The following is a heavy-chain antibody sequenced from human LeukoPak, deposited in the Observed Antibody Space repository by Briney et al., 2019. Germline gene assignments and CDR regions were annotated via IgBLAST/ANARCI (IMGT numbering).Heavy chain of an antibody. CDR3: AREVSSGWYTSCYFDY. CDR1: GFTVSSNY. CDR2: IYSGGST. D-gene: IGHD6-19*01. V-gene: IGHV3-53*01. J-gene: IGHJ4*02. Sequence: GGSLRLSCAASGFTVSSNYMSWVRQAPGKGLEWVSVIYSGGSTYYADSVKGRFTISRDNSKNTLYLQMNSLRAEDTAVYYCAREVSSGWYTSCYFDYWGQGTLVTVSS.